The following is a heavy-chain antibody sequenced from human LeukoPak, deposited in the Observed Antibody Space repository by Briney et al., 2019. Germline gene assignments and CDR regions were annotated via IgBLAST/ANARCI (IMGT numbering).Heavy chain of an antibody. J-gene: IGHJ4*02. CDR3: ARDGERSRLVSITYFDY. Sequence: VASVKVSCKASGYTFTSYGISWVRQAPGQGLEWMGWISAYIGNTNYAQKLQGRVTMTTDTSTSTAYMELRSLRSDDTAVYYCARDGERSRLVSITYFDYWGQGTLVTVSS. V-gene: IGHV1-18*01. CDR1: GYTFTSYG. CDR2: ISAYIGNT. D-gene: IGHD3-9*01.